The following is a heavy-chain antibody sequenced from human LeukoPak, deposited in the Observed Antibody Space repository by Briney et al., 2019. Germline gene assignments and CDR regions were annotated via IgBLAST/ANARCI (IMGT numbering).Heavy chain of an antibody. D-gene: IGHD3-16*01. CDR2: IKSDGSST. CDR3: ARVGAATYAFDI. V-gene: IGHV3-74*01. J-gene: IGHJ3*02. CDR1: GFTFSSYW. Sequence: GGSLRLSCAASGFTFSSYWMHWVRQAPGKGLVWVSRIKSDGSSTSYADSVKGRFTISRDNAKNTLYLQMNSQRAEDTAVYYCARVGAATYAFDIWGQGTMVTVSS.